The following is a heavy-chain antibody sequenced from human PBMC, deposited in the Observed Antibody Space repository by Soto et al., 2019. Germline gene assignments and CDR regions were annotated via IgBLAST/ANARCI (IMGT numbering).Heavy chain of an antibody. CDR3: ARGVGYSSGWYYFDY. CDR2: IYYSGNT. D-gene: IGHD6-19*01. J-gene: IGHJ4*02. Sequence: QLQLQESGPGLVKPWETLSLTCTVSGGSISSGTYYGGWIRQPPGKGLEWIGSIYYSGNTYYSPSLKSRVTISVDTSKNQFSLKLSSVTAADTAVYYCARGVGYSSGWYYFDYWGQGTLVTVSS. CDR1: GGSISSGTYY. V-gene: IGHV4-39*01.